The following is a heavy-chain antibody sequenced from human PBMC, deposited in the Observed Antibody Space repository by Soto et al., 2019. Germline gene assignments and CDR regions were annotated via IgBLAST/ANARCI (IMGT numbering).Heavy chain of an antibody. Sequence: SETLSLTCTVSGGTISSWYWSWIRQPPGKGLEWIGYIYYSGSTNCNPSLKSRVTISADTSKNQFSLKLSSVTAADTAVYYCARRYGSAIDYWGQGTLVTVSS. CDR1: GGTISSWY. V-gene: IGHV4-59*08. J-gene: IGHJ4*02. D-gene: IGHD1-26*01. CDR2: IYYSGST. CDR3: ARRYGSAIDY.